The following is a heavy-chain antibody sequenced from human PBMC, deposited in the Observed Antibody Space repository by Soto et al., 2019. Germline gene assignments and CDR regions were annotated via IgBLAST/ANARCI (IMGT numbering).Heavy chain of an antibody. V-gene: IGHV4-30-4*01. Sequence: PSETLSLTCIVSGGSISRGDYCWSWSRQPPGKGLEWIGYIYYSGSAYYNPSLKSRVTISVDTSKNQFSLKLTSVSAADTAVYYCARAGSGGYYYYYGMDVWGQGTTVTVSS. J-gene: IGHJ6*02. D-gene: IGHD2-15*01. CDR2: IYYSGSA. CDR3: ARAGSGGYYYYYGMDV. CDR1: GGSISRGDYC.